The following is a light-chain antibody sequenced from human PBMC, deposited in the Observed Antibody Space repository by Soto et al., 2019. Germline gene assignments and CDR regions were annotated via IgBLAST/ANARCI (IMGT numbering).Light chain of an antibody. CDR2: LAS. CDR1: QDIRTY. CDR3: QQLDSDPPWM. J-gene: IGKJ1*01. V-gene: IGKV1-9*01. Sequence: IHLTQSPSSLSASVGDRVTITCRASQDIRTYLAWYQQSPGRAPKLLIYLASNLHTGVPSRFSGSGSGTEFTLTINGPQPEDFATYYCQQLDSDPPWMFGQGTRVEIK.